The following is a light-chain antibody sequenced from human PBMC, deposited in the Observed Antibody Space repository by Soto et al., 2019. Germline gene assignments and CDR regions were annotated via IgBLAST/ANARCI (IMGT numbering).Light chain of an antibody. J-gene: IGLJ3*02. CDR3: CSYAGSSVLV. CDR1: SSDVGGYKY. V-gene: IGLV2-11*01. CDR2: DVR. Sequence: QSALTQPRSVSGSPGQSVIISCTGTSSDVGGYKYVYWYHQHPGKSHKLVIYDVRERPSGVPDRFSGSKSANTTSLTISGLXAEDESDYHCCSYAGSSVLVFVGGTKLTFL.